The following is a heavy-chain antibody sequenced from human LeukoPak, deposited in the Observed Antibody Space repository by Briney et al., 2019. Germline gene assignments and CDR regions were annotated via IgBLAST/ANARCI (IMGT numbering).Heavy chain of an antibody. Sequence: PGGSLRLSCAASGFTFSSYSMMWVRQAPGKGLEWVSYISSSSTTIYYADSVKGRFTISRDNAKNSVYLQMNSLRVEDTAVYYCARDRHRYYYDGSGYPPYWGQGTLVTVSS. V-gene: IGHV3-48*01. J-gene: IGHJ4*02. CDR2: ISSSSTTI. CDR1: GFTFSSYS. D-gene: IGHD3-22*01. CDR3: ARDRHRYYYDGSGYPPY.